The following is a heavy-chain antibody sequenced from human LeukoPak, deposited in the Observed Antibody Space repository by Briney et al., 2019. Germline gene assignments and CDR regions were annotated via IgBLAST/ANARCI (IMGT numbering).Heavy chain of an antibody. CDR2: INPNSGGT. CDR3: ARGYCSGGSCYSVENWFDP. J-gene: IGHJ5*02. V-gene: IGHV1-2*06. D-gene: IGHD2-15*01. CDR1: GYTFTGYY. Sequence: ASVKVSCKAAGYTFTGYYMFWVRQAPGQGLEWMGRINPNSGGTNYAQKFQGRVTLTRDTSISTAYMELSRLRSDDTAVYYCARGYCSGGSCYSVENWFDPWGQGTLVTVSS.